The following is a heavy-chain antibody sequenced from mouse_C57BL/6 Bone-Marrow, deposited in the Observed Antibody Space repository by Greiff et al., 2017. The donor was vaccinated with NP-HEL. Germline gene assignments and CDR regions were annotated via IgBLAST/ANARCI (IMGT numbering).Heavy chain of an antibody. Sequence: EVKLMESGAELVRPGASVKLSCTASGFNIKDDYMHWVKQRPEQGLEWIGWIDPENGDTEYASKFQGKATITADTSSNTAYLQLSSLTSEDTAVYYCTTRLLRYCDVWGTGTTVTVSS. J-gene: IGHJ1*03. CDR3: TTRLLRYCDV. CDR1: GFNIKDDY. V-gene: IGHV14-4*01. D-gene: IGHD2-10*01. CDR2: IDPENGDT.